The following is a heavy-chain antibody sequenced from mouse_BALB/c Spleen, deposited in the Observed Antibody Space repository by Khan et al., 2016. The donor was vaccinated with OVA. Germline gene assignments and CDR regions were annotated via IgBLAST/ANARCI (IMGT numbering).Heavy chain of an antibody. CDR1: GYSFTSYW. CDR2: IYPGISDT. J-gene: IGHJ2*01. V-gene: IGHV1-5*01. Sequence: VQLKQSGTVLARPGASVKMSCKASGYSFTSYWMHWVKQRPGQGLEWIGAIYPGISDTRYNQKLKGKAKLTAVTSASTAYMEFSSLTNEDSAVYYCTRSYDSYYFDYWGQGTTLTVSS. CDR3: TRSYDSYYFDY. D-gene: IGHD2-4*01.